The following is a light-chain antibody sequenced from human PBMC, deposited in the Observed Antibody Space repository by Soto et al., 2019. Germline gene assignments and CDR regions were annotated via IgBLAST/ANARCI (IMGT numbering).Light chain of an antibody. CDR3: QQDNNWPRALT. CDR2: GAS. Sequence: IVMTQSPATLSVSPGERATFSCRASQSVSSNLAWYQQKPGQAPRLLIYGASTRATGIPARFSGSGSGTEFTLTISSLQSEDFAVYHCQQDNNWPRALTFGGGTKVDIK. J-gene: IGKJ4*01. CDR1: QSVSSN. V-gene: IGKV3-15*01.